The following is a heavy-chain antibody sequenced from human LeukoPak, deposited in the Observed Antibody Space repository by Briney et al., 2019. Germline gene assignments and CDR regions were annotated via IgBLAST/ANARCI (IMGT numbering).Heavy chain of an antibody. J-gene: IGHJ6*02. D-gene: IGHD1-26*01. Sequence: SISSXYWSWVRQSPEKGLEWIGNIFYSGNTNYNPSLRSRVTISVDTSKKQFSLRLTSVTAADTAVYYCARLRSGSTPPPPYYYSGLDVWGQGTTVTVSS. CDR1: SISSXY. V-gene: IGHV4-59*01. CDR3: ARLRSGSTPPPPYYYSGLDV. CDR2: IFYSGNT.